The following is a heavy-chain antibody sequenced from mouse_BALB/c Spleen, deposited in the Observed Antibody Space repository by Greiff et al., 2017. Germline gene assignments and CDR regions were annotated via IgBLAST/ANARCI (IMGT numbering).Heavy chain of an antibody. CDR2: ISSGGSYT. J-gene: IGHJ4*01. V-gene: IGHV5-9-4*01. CDR3: ARSYGGYAMDY. CDR1: GFTFSSYA. Sequence: EVKLMESGGGLVKPGGSLKLSCAASGFTFSSYAMSWVRQSPEKRLEWVAEISSGGSYTYYPDTVTGRFTISRDNAKNTLYLEMSSLRSEDTAMYYCARSYGGYAMDYWGQGTSVTVSS. D-gene: IGHD2-10*02.